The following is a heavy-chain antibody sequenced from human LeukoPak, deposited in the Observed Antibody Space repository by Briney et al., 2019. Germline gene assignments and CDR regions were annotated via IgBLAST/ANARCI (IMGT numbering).Heavy chain of an antibody. D-gene: IGHD4-23*01. CDR2: ISSSSSYI. CDR1: GFTFSDYY. V-gene: IGHV3-11*06. J-gene: IGHJ4*02. Sequence: GGSLRLSCAASGFTFSDYYMSWIRQAPGKGLEWVSSISSSSSYIYYADSVKGRFTISRDNAKNSLYLQMNSLRAEDTAVYYCARDRRGGTTVVTWGQGTLVTVSS. CDR3: ARDRRGGTTVVT.